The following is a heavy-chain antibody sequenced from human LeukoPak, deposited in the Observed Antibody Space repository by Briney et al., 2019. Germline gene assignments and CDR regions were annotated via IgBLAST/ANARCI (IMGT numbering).Heavy chain of an antibody. Sequence: PSETLSLTCAVYGGSFSGYYWSWIRQPPGKGLQWIGSIFHSGNSYYNPSLKSRITISVATSKKQFSLNLSSVTAADTAVYYCARESYDVLSGYSQFDYWGQGTLVTVSS. V-gene: IGHV4-34*11. D-gene: IGHD3-3*01. J-gene: IGHJ4*02. CDR3: ARESYDVLSGYSQFDY. CDR1: GGSFSGYY. CDR2: IFHSGNS.